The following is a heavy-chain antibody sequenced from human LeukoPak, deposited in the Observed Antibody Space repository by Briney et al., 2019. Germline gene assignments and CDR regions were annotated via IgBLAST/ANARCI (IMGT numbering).Heavy chain of an antibody. CDR1: GGSISSSSYY. Sequence: SETLSLTCTVSGGSISSSSYYWGWIRQPPGKGLEWIGSIYYSGSTYYNPSLKSRVTISVDTSKNQFSLKLSSVTAADTAVYYCASSGDYYDSSGYYVLGYWGQGTLVTVSS. CDR3: ASSGDYYDSSGYYVLGY. J-gene: IGHJ4*02. D-gene: IGHD3-22*01. V-gene: IGHV4-39*07. CDR2: IYYSGST.